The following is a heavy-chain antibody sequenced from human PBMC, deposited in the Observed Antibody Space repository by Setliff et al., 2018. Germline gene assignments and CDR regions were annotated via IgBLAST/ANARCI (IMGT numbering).Heavy chain of an antibody. V-gene: IGHV4-39*01. D-gene: IGHD5-12*01. CDR3: AREGRWDYNYPIY. Sequence: SETLSLTCSVSDDSFYSDYYFWGWIRQPPXKGXEXIAXXXXXXXXXYNSXXKSRVTLSRDVAKRQFALNLRSVTAVDTAVYYCAREGRWDYNYPIYWGQGILVTVSS. CDR1: DDSFYSDYYF. J-gene: IGHJ4*02. CDR2: XXXXXXX.